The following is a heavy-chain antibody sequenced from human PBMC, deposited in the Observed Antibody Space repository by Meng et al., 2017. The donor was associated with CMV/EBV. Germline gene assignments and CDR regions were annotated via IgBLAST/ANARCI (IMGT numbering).Heavy chain of an antibody. D-gene: IGHD3-3*01. CDR1: TFNSYD. CDR2: MNPNSGNT. V-gene: IGHV1-8*01. J-gene: IGHJ2*01. Sequence: TFNSYDINWGRQATGQGMEWMGGMNPNSGNTGYAQKYQGRGTMTRNTSISTAYMELSSLRSEDTAVYYCARNPEYYDFWSGYSGYFDLWGRGTLVTVSS. CDR3: ARNPEYYDFWSGYSGYFDL.